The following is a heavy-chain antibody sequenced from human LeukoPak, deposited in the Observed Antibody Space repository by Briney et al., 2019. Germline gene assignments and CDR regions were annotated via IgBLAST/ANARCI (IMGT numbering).Heavy chain of an antibody. D-gene: IGHD3-3*01. CDR1: GFSFTTYW. CDR2: IYPADSDT. J-gene: IGHJ4*02. CDR3: ARSAFLEWPYYFDY. V-gene: IGHV5-51*03. Sequence: KPGESLKISCKGSGFSFTTYWIAWVRQMPGKGLEWMGIIYPADSDTRYSPSFQGQVTISADKSIRTAYLQWNSLKASDTAMYYCARSAFLEWPYYFDYWGQGTLVTVSS.